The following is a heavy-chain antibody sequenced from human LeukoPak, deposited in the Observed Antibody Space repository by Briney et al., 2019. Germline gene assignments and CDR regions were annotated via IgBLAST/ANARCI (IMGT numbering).Heavy chain of an antibody. CDR2: ISSSGTTI. V-gene: IGHV3-48*03. D-gene: IGHD4-17*01. CDR3: ARDRVSSGYGDYFDY. CDR1: GFTFSSYE. Sequence: PGGSLRLSCAVSGFTFSSYEMNWVRHAPGKGLEWVSYISSSGTTIYYADSVKGRFTISRDNAKNSLYLQMNSLRAEDTAVYYCARDRVSSGYGDYFDYWRQGTLVTVSS. J-gene: IGHJ4*02.